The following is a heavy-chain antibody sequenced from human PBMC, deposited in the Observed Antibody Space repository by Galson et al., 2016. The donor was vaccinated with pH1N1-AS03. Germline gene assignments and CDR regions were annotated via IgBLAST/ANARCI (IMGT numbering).Heavy chain of an antibody. D-gene: IGHD3-10*01. CDR1: GFDFSNYW. CDR3: ARRHCTISDCYNKSYHVFDN. J-gene: IGHJ3*02. Sequence: SLRLSCADSGFDFSNYWMNWVRQAPGQGLEWVANIRQDGGERYYVDSVKGRFTISRDNTKNSVQLQMSHLRAEDTAVYYCARRHCTISDCYNKSYHVFDNWGRGTMVTVSS. CDR2: IRQDGGER. V-gene: IGHV3-7*01.